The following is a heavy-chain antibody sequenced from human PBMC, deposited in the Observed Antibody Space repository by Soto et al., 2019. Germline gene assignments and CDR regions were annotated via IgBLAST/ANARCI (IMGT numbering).Heavy chain of an antibody. Sequence: GESLKISCKGSGYSFTSYWIGWVRQMPGKGLEWMGIIYPGDSDTRYSPSFQGQVTISADKSISTAYLQWSSLKASDTAMYYCARHSEGELVLVPDYYYYGMDVRGQGTTVTVSS. CDR3: ARHSEGELVLVPDYYYYGMDV. J-gene: IGHJ6*02. CDR2: IYPGDSDT. D-gene: IGHD6-6*01. CDR1: GYSFTSYW. V-gene: IGHV5-51*01.